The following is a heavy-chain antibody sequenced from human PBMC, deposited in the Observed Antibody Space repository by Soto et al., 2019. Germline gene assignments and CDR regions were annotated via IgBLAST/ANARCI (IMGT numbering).Heavy chain of an antibody. CDR3: ANSYGDYVSY. Sequence: SETLSLTCTVSGGSISSSTYYRGWIRQPPGKGLEWIGSIYYSGSTYYNPSLKSRVTISVDTSKNQFSLKLSSVTAADTAVYYCANSYGDYVSYWGQGTLVTVSS. CDR2: IYYSGST. J-gene: IGHJ4*02. CDR1: GGSISSSTYY. V-gene: IGHV4-39*01. D-gene: IGHD4-17*01.